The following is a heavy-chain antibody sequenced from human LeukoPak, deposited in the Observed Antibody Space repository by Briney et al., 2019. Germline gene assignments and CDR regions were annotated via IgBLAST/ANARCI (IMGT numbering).Heavy chain of an antibody. V-gene: IGHV3-21*01. CDR3: ARDSSGVSGAFDI. CDR2: ISSSSSYI. CDR1: GFTFSSYS. D-gene: IGHD3-22*01. J-gene: IGHJ3*02. Sequence: GSLRLSCAASGFTFSSYSMNWVRQAPGKGLEWVSSISSSSSYIYYADSVKGRFTISRDNAKNSLYLQMNSLRAEDTAVYYCARDSSGVSGAFDIWGQGTMVTVSS.